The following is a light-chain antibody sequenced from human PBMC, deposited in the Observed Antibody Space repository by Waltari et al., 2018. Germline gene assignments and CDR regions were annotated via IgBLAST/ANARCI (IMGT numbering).Light chain of an antibody. CDR2: DAS. Sequence: EIVLTQSPGTLSLSPGERATLSCRASQTISSDYLAWYQQRPGQAPTLLIYDASRRATGVPDRFSGSGSGTHFTLTISRLEPQDFALYYCQQYGSSSYTFGQGTKVEIK. V-gene: IGKV3-20*01. CDR1: QTISSDY. J-gene: IGKJ2*01. CDR3: QQYGSSSYT.